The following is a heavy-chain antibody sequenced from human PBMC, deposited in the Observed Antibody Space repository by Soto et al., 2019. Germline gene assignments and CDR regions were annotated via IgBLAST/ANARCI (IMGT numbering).Heavy chain of an antibody. V-gene: IGHV3-74*01. CDR1: GFTFFAYW. D-gene: IGHD4-17*01. CDR3: AKVGDNGDYAGANWFDS. CDR2: INSDGSHT. J-gene: IGHJ5*01. Sequence: EVQLVESGGGLVQPGGSLRLSCAASGFTFFAYWIHWVRQVPGKGLVWVSRINSDGSHTIYADSVRVRFTISRDNSKDTVYMQMNNLTAADSAVYYCAKVGDNGDYAGANWFDSCGQGSLVTVSS.